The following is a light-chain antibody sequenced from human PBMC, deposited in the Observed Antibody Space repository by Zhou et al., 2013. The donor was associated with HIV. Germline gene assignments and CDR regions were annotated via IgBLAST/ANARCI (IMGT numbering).Light chain of an antibody. J-gene: IGKJ1*01. V-gene: IGKV3-20*01. CDR3: QQYNNWWT. CDR1: HSVSTNY. Sequence: EIVLTQSPGTLSLSPGERATLSCRASHSVSTNYLAWYQQKPGQAPRLLIYGASSRATGIPDRFSGSGSGTDFTLTISSLEPEDFAVYYCQQYNNWWTFGQGTKVEIK. CDR2: GAS.